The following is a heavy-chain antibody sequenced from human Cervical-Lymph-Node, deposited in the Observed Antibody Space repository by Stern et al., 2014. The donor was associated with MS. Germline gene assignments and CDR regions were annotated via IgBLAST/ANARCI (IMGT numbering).Heavy chain of an antibody. CDR1: GYSFTIYY. V-gene: IGHV5-51*01. J-gene: IGHJ4*02. CDR3: ARHVQGFDY. CDR2: IYPDDSDT. Sequence: EVQLVESGAEVKKPGESLKISCKLSGYSFTIYYIAWVRQMPGKGLEWMGVIYPDDSDTTYSPSFQGQFTISADNSITTAYLQWSSLRASDTAMYYCARHVQGFDYWGQGTLVTVSS.